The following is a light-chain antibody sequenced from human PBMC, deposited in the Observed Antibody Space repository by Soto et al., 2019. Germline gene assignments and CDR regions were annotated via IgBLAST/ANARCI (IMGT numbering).Light chain of an antibody. CDR3: QQYYSSPQT. Sequence: DIVMTQSPDSLAVSLGERATINCKSSQSVLYSSNNQNYLAWYQQKPGQPPKLLIYWASTRESGVPDRFSGSGSGTDFTLPISSLQAEDVAVYHCQQYYSSPQTFGQGTKVEIK. CDR2: WAS. V-gene: IGKV4-1*01. J-gene: IGKJ1*01. CDR1: QSVLYSSNNQNY.